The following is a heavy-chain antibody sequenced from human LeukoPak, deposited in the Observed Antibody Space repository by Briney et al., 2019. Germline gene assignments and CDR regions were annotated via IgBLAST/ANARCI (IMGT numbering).Heavy chain of an antibody. J-gene: IGHJ3*02. D-gene: IGHD6-13*01. CDR1: GYSFTSYW. Sequence: GESLKISCKGSGYSFTSYWIGWVRQMPGKGLKWMGIIYPGDSDTRYSPSFQGQVTISADKSISTAYLQWSSLKASDTAMYYCARRPSFWQQRGAFDIWGQGTMVTVSS. CDR3: ARRPSFWQQRGAFDI. CDR2: IYPGDSDT. V-gene: IGHV5-51*01.